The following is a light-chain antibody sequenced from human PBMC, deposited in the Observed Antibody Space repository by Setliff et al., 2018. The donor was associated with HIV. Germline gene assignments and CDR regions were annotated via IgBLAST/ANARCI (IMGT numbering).Light chain of an antibody. CDR1: SSDVGGYDS. V-gene: IGLV2-14*03. Sequence: QSVLTQPASVSGSPGQSITISCTGTSSDVGGYDSVSWYQHHPGKAPKLIIYAVTDRPSGVSNRFSGSKSGNTASLTISGLQAEDEADYYCGSYTRRSTLVFGPGTKVTVL. J-gene: IGLJ1*01. CDR2: AVT. CDR3: GSYTRRSTLV.